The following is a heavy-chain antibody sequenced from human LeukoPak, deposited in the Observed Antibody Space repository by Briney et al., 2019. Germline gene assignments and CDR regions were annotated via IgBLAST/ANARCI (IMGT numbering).Heavy chain of an antibody. CDR3: TGGQSYCGADCYSD. V-gene: IGHV3-66*01. Sequence: GGSLRLSCAASGFSVSNYYMSWVRQPPGKGLEWVSVMYTGGGRYYGDSVKGRFTISRDNSKNTVFLQMNSLRVEDTALYYCTGGQSYCGADCYSDWGQGTLVTVSS. CDR2: MYTGGGR. D-gene: IGHD2-21*02. J-gene: IGHJ4*02. CDR1: GFSVSNYY.